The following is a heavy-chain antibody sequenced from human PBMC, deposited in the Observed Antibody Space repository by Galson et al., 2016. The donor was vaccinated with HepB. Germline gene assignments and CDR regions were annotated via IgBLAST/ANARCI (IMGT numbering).Heavy chain of an antibody. D-gene: IGHD3-3*01. CDR3: ARVMYDLRDYYHYYGMDV. V-gene: IGHV3-30*04. CDR1: GFTFSSYA. CDR2: ISYDGSNN. Sequence: SLRLSCAASGFTFSSYAMHRVRPAPGKGLEWVAVISYDGSNNYYADSVKGRFTISRENSKNTLYLQMNSLRVEDTAVYYCARVMYDLRDYYHYYGMDVWGQGTTVTVSS. J-gene: IGHJ6*02.